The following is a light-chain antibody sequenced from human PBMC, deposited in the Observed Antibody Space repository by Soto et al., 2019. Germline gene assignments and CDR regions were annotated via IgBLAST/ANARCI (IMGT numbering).Light chain of an antibody. CDR3: SSHTISSALQV. CDR2: GVS. J-gene: IGLJ1*01. CDR1: ISDFVVYNY. Sequence: QSVLTQPASVSGSPGQSITISCTGTISDFVVYNYVSWYQQHHGKAPKLMIYGVSNRPSGVSNRFSGSKSGNTASLTISGLQADDEADYYCSSHTISSALQVFGTGTKLTVL. V-gene: IGLV2-14*01.